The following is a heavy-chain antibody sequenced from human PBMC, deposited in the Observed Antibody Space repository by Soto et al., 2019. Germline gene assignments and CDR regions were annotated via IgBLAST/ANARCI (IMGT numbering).Heavy chain of an antibody. Sequence: SETLSLTCAVSGGSISSGGYSWSWIRQPPGKGLEWIGYMYHSGSTYYNPSLKGRVTISIDRSKNQFSLKLSSVTAADTAVYYCARVPDYWRQGILVTVS. D-gene: IGHD2-2*01. CDR1: GGSISSGGYS. CDR3: ARVPDY. V-gene: IGHV4-30-2*01. J-gene: IGHJ4*02. CDR2: MYHSGST.